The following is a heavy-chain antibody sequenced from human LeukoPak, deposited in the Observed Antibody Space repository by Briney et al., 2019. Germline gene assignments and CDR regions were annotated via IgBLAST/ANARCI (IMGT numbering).Heavy chain of an antibody. D-gene: IGHD5-18*01. CDR2: ISAYNGNT. CDR1: GYTFTSYG. V-gene: IGHV1-18*04. CDR3: ARAIRGYSYGDWYYYGTDV. J-gene: IGHJ6*04. Sequence: ASVKVSCKASGYTFTSYGISWVRQAPGQGLEWMGWISAYNGNTNYAQKLQGRVTMTTDTSTSTAYMELRSLRSDDTAVYYCARAIRGYSYGDWYYYGTDVWGKGTTVTVSS.